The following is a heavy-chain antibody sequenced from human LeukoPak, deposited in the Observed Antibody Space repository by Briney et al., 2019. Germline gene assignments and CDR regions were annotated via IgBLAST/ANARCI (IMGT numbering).Heavy chain of an antibody. CDR2: IYSGGST. CDR1: GFTVSSNY. CDR3: ARDSGYDLGAYDAFDI. V-gene: IGHV3-53*01. J-gene: IGHJ3*02. Sequence: PGGSLRLSCAASGFTVSSNYMSWVRQAPGKGLEWVSVIYSGGSTYYADSVKGRFTISRDNSKNTLYLQMNSLRAEDTAVYYCARDSGYDLGAYDAFDIWGQGTMVTVSS. D-gene: IGHD5-12*01.